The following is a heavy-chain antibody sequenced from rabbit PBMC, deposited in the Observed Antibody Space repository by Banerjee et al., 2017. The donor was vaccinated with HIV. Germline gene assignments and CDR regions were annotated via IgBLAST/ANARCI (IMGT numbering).Heavy chain of an antibody. Sequence: VRQAPGKGLELIACIYTNSGSTWYASWVNGRFTISRSTSLNTVDLKMTSLTAADTATYFCASDYTYDYTYTMWGPGTLVTVS. V-gene: IGHV1S43*01. CDR2: IYTNSGST. J-gene: IGHJ6*01. D-gene: IGHD6-1*01. CDR3: ASDYTYDYTYTM.